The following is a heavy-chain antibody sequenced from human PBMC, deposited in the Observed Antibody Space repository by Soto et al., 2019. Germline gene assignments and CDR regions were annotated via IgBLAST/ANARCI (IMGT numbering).Heavy chain of an antibody. CDR3: ARSTYCNGGSCYPQY. CDR2: ISYDGSDR. D-gene: IGHD2-15*01. J-gene: IGHJ4*02. CDR1: GFTFSDYG. V-gene: IGHV3-30*03. Sequence: GGSLRLSCEGPGFTFSDYGFHWVRQAPGKGLEWVAMISYDGSDRYYRDSVQGRFTISRDDSKNTVFLQMNSLRTDDTAMYYCARSTYCNGGSCYPQYWGPGTLVTVSS.